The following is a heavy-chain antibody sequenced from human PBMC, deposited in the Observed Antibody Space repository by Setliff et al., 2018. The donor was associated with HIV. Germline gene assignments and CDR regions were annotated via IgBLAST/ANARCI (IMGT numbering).Heavy chain of an antibody. CDR1: GFTFYTYA. Sequence: GGSLRLSCAASGFTFYTYAMSWVRQAPGKGLEWVSTFGYSGSDTYYADSVKGRFTISRDNSKGILYLQMNSLRVEDTAMYYCAKPLPTANGWHVEDYFDYWGRGTLVTVSS. D-gene: IGHD6-19*01. V-gene: IGHV3-23*01. CDR2: FGYSGSDT. CDR3: AKPLPTANGWHVEDYFDY. J-gene: IGHJ4*02.